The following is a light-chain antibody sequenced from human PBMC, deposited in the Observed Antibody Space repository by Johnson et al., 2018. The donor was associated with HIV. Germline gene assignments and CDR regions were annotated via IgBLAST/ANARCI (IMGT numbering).Light chain of an antibody. CDR1: SSNIGRNY. CDR2: NNN. Sequence: QSVLTQPPSVSAAPGQKVTISCSGSSSNIGRNYVSWYQQLPGTAPKLLIFNNNKRPSGIPDRFSASKSGTSATLGITGLQTGDEADYYCGTWDSSLGAYVFGTGTKVTV. CDR3: GTWDSSLGAYV. V-gene: IGLV1-51*01. J-gene: IGLJ1*01.